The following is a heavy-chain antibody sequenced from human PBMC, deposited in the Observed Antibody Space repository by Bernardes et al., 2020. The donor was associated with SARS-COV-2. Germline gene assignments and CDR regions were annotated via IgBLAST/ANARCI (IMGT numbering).Heavy chain of an antibody. D-gene: IGHD2-2*01. Sequence: VGALITSCAASGLTFRSSAMSWVRQAPGPGLAWVSAISGSGGSPYYVDSLKGRFTISRDNSKNTLYLQMNSLRADDTAVYYCAKAMAGSTWDYWGQGTLVTVSS. CDR3: AKAMAGSTWDY. CDR2: ISGSGGSP. V-gene: IGHV3-23*01. J-gene: IGHJ4*02. CDR1: GLTFRSSA.